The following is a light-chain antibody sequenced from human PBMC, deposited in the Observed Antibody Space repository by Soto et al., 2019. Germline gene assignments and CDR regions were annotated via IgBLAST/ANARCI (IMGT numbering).Light chain of an antibody. CDR2: GAS. Sequence: EIVMTQSPATLSVSPGERATLSCRASQSGSSNLAWYQQRPGQAPRLLIYGASTRATGIPARFSGSGSGTEFTLTISSRQSEDFAVYYCQQYNNWPPLTFGEGTKVEIK. CDR3: QQYNNWPPLT. J-gene: IGKJ4*01. CDR1: QSGSSN. V-gene: IGKV3-15*01.